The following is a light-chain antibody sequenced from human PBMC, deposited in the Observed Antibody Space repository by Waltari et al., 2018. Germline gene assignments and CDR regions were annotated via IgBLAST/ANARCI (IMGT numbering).Light chain of an antibody. CDR2: EVN. J-gene: IGLJ2*01. CDR3: SSYAGSNSLHVI. CDR1: SSDVGDY. Sequence: QSALTQPPSASGSPGQSVTISCTETSSDVGDYVYWYQQHPGKAPKLVIYEVNEWPSGVPDRFSGSKSGNTASLTVSGLQTEDEADYYCSSYAGSNSLHVIFGGGTKLTVL. V-gene: IGLV2-8*01.